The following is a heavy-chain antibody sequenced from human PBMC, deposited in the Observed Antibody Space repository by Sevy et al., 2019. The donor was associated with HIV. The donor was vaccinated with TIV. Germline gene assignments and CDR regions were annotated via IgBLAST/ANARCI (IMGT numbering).Heavy chain of an antibody. CDR2: ISYDGSNK. V-gene: IGHV3-30-3*01. CDR3: ARDVSSSPGYYYYGMDV. CDR1: GFTFSSYA. J-gene: IGHJ6*02. D-gene: IGHD6-6*01. Sequence: GGSLRLSCAASGFTFSSYAMHWVRQAPGKGLEWVEVISYDGSNKYYADSVKGRFTISRDNSKNTLYLQMNSLRAEDTAVYYCARDVSSSPGYYYYGMDVWGQGTTVTVSS.